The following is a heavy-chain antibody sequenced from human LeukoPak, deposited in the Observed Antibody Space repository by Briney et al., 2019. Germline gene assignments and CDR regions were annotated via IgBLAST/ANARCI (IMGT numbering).Heavy chain of an antibody. D-gene: IGHD6-13*01. CDR2: VSSSGSTI. V-gene: IGHV3-11*04. J-gene: IGHJ6*03. CDR1: GFTFSDYY. Sequence: GGSLRLSCAASGFTFSDYYMSWIRQAPGKGLEWVSYVSSSGSTIYYADSVKGRFTISRDNAKNSLYLQMNSLRAEDTAVYYCARTKQQLDLYYYYYMDVWGKGTTVTVSS. CDR3: ARTKQQLDLYYYYYMDV.